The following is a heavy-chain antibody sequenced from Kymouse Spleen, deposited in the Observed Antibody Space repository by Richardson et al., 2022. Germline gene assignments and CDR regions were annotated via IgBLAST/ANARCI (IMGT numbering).Heavy chain of an antibody. CDR3: ARVGGITGTTFFDY. Sequence: QVQLQQWGAGLLKPSETLSLTCAVYGGSFSGYYWSWIRQPPGKGLEWIGEINHSGSTNYNPSLKSRVTISVDTSKNQFSLKLSSVTAADTAVYYCARVGGITGTTFFDYWGQGTLVTVSS. CDR1: GGSFSGYY. V-gene: IGHV4-34*01. D-gene: IGHD1-7*01. CDR2: INHSGST. J-gene: IGHJ4*02.